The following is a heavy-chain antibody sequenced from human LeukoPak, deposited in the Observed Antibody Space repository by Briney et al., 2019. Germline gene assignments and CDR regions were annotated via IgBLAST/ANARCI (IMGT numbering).Heavy chain of an antibody. CDR3: AKDGTNGSGSYMDV. V-gene: IGHV3-30*02. J-gene: IGHJ6*03. CDR1: GFTFSSYG. D-gene: IGHD3-10*01. Sequence: GGSLRLSCAASGFTFSSYGMHWVRQAPGKGLEWVAFIRYDGSNKYYADSVKGRFNISRDNSKNTLYLQMNSLRAEDTAVYYCAKDGTNGSGSYMDVWGKGTTVTVSS. CDR2: IRYDGSNK.